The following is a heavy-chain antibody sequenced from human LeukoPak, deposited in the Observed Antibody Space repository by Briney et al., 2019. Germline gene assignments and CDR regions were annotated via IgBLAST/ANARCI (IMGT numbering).Heavy chain of an antibody. J-gene: IGHJ6*02. CDR1: GFTFDDYA. CDR3: AKAGGPYGMDV. CDR2: ISWNSGSI. Sequence: GGSLRLSCAASGFTFDDYAMHWVRQAPGKGLEWVSGISWNSGSIGYADSVKGRFTISRDNAKNSLYLQMNSLRAEDTALYYCAKAGGPYGMDVWGQGTTATVSS. V-gene: IGHV3-9*01. D-gene: IGHD1-26*01.